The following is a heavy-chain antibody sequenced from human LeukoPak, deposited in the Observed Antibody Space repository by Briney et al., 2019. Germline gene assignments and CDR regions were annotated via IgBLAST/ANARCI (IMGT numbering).Heavy chain of an antibody. Sequence: ASVKVSCKASGYTFTGYYMHWVRQAPGRGLEWMGWINPNSGGTNYAQKFQGRVTMTRDTSISTAYMELSRLRSDDTAVYYCARDAGYSGYDYGDGMDVWGQGTTVTVPS. V-gene: IGHV1-2*02. CDR2: INPNSGGT. CDR1: GYTFTGYY. CDR3: ARDAGYSGYDYGDGMDV. J-gene: IGHJ6*02. D-gene: IGHD5-12*01.